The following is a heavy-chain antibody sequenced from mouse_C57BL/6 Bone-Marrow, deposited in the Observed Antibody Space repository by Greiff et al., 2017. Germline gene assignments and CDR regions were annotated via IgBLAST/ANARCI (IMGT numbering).Heavy chain of an antibody. V-gene: IGHV1-75*01. CDR2: IFPGSGST. CDR3: ARSPLYYGSSPWFAY. Sequence: QVQLQQSGPELVKPGASVKISCKASGYTFTDYYINWVKQRPGQGLEWIGWIFPGSGSTYYNEKFKGKATLTVDKSSSTAYMLLSSLTSEDSAVYFCARSPLYYGSSPWFAYWGQGTLVTVSA. D-gene: IGHD1-1*01. CDR1: GYTFTDYY. J-gene: IGHJ3*01.